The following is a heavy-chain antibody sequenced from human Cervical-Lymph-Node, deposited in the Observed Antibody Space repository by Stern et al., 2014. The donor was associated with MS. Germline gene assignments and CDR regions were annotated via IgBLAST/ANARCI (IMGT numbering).Heavy chain of an antibody. CDR2: IYWDDDK. J-gene: IGHJ4*02. V-gene: IGHV2-5*02. CDR3: AHSLRRRNCSGGRCYYFDY. CDR1: GLSVSTDGVG. D-gene: IGHD2-15*01. Sequence: QVTLKESGPTLLKPTQTLTLTCTLSGLSVSTDGVGVGWIRQPPGKALEGLTIIYWDDDKRYNPSLKSRLTSTKDTAKNQVVLTMTNMDPVDTGTYYCAHSLRRRNCSGGRCYYFDYWGQGTLVTVSS.